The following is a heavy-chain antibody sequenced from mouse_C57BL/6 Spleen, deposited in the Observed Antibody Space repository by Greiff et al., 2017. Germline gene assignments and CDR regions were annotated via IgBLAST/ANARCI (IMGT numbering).Heavy chain of an antibody. CDR3: AREGPTDWYVDV. CDR2: INYDGSST. CDR1: GFTFSDYY. J-gene: IGHJ1*03. V-gene: IGHV5-16*01. Sequence: EVQLVESEGGLVQPGSSMKLSCTASGFTFSDYYMAWVRQVPEKGLEWVANINYDGSSTYYLDSLKSRFIISRDNAKNILYLQMSSLKSEDTATYCCAREGPTDWYVDVWGTGTTVTVSS.